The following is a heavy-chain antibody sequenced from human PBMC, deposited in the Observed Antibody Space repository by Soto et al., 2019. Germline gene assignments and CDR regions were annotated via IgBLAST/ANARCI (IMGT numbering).Heavy chain of an antibody. CDR1: GDSVSGNSAA. V-gene: IGHV6-1*01. D-gene: IGHD3-16*01. CDR3: PRGFPYYESSDSYFDY. J-gene: IGHJ4*02. Sequence: SQTLSLTCAISGDSVSGNSAAWNWIRQSPSRGLEWLGRTYYRSKWYNDYAVSVKSRITVTPDTSKNQFSLHLNSVTPEDTAVYYCPRGFPYYESSDSYFDYWGQGALVTVSS. CDR2: TYYRSKWYN.